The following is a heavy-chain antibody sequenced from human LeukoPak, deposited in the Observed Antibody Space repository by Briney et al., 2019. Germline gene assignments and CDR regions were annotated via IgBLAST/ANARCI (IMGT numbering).Heavy chain of an antibody. J-gene: IGHJ3*02. Sequence: GASVKVSCKASGYTINSYAMNWVRQAPGQGREWMAWINTNTGNPTYAQGFTGRFVFSLDTSISTAYLHISGLKAEDTAVYYCARDGLRSCTSSSCYPGEDAFDIWGQGTMVTVSS. CDR1: GYTINSYA. CDR3: ARDGLRSCTSSSCYPGEDAFDI. CDR2: INTNTGNP. V-gene: IGHV7-4-1*02. D-gene: IGHD2-2*01.